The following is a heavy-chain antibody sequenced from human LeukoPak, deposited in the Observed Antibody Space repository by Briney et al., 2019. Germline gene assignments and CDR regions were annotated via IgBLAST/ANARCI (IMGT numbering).Heavy chain of an antibody. V-gene: IGHV1-3*01. CDR2: INAGNGNT. CDR3: ARLYGSGSYYNSYFDY. CDR1: GYTFTSYA. Sequence: ASVKVSCKASGYTFTSYAMHWVRQAPGQRLEWMGWINAGNGNTKYSQKFQGRVTITRDTSASTAYMELSSLRAEDTAVYYCARLYGSGSYYNSYFDYWGQGTLVTVSS. D-gene: IGHD3-10*01. J-gene: IGHJ4*02.